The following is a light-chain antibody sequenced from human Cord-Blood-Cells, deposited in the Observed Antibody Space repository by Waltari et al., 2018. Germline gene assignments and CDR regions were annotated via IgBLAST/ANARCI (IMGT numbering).Light chain of an antibody. CDR3: QQYGSSLLT. V-gene: IGKV3-20*01. J-gene: IGKJ4*01. CDR1: ESVKSSY. Sequence: SSRASESVKSSYFGWYQQKPGQASKHLIYCAISRATGIPDRFSCSGSGKDLNVTISSLVPEVVAVYYCQQYGSSLLTFGGGTKVEIK. CDR2: CAI.